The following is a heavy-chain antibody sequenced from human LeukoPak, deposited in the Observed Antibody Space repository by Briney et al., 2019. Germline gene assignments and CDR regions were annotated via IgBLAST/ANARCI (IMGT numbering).Heavy chain of an antibody. Sequence: SVKVSCKASGGTFSSYAISWVRQAPGPGLEWMGRIIPIFGTANYAQKFQGRVTITTDESTSTAYMELSSLRSEDTAVYYCARDISSSSPLDYWGQGTLVTVSS. CDR2: IIPIFGTA. V-gene: IGHV1-69*05. CDR3: ARDISSSSPLDY. D-gene: IGHD6-6*01. CDR1: GGTFSSYA. J-gene: IGHJ4*02.